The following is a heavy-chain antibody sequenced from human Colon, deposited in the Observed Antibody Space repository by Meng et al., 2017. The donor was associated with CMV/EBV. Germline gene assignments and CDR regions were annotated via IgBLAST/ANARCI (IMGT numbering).Heavy chain of an antibody. V-gene: IGHV3-21*04. CDR2: ISKNSDHI. D-gene: IGHD2-21*02. CDR3: ARAPASLDSGDSGADSGYFYYGIDV. Sequence: GESLKISCSASGFTFSIYTMVWVRQAPGKGLEWVSCISKNSDHITYGDTLKGRFDVSRDNAKSSLYLQINSLRVEDSAVYYCARAPASLDSGDSGADSGYFYYGIDVWGQGTTVTVSS. CDR1: GFTFSIYT. J-gene: IGHJ6*02.